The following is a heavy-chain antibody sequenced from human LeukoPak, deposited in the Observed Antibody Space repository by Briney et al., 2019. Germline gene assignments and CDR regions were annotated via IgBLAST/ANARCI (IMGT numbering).Heavy chain of an antibody. CDR2: IKQDGSEK. V-gene: IGHV3-7*01. J-gene: IGHJ3*02. D-gene: IGHD3-22*01. CDR1: GFTFSSYW. CDR3: ARDQGGYYLTPSAFDI. Sequence: GGSLRLSCAASGFTFSSYWMSWVRQAPGKGLEWVANIKQDGSEKYYVDSVKGRFTISRDNAKNSLYLQMNSLRDEDTAVYYCARDQGGYYLTPSAFDIWGQGKMVTVSS.